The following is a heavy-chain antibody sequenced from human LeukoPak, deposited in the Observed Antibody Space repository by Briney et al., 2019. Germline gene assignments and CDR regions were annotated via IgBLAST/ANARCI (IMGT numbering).Heavy chain of an antibody. CDR3: ARNPPNSGWLDP. J-gene: IGHJ5*02. CDR2: MNPIIGNT. CDR1: GYTFTSYD. Sequence: ASVKVSCKASGYTFTSYDIKWVRQATGQGREWLGWMNPIIGNTGYAQKCQGRVTMTSDTSIRTAYLDLSSLASEDTAVYYCARNPPNSGWLDPWGQGTRVTVSS. V-gene: IGHV1-8*01. D-gene: IGHD6-19*01.